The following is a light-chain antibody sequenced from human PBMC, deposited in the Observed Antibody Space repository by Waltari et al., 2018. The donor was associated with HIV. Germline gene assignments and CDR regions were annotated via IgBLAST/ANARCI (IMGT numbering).Light chain of an antibody. Sequence: QSALTQSRSVSGSPGQSITISCTGTTNDVGAYNYVSWYQQHPGRAPKLLIFDPIKRPSGVPDRFSGSKSGNPASLTISGLQAEDDADYYCCSSAGKYTFVFGTGTKVTVL. J-gene: IGLJ1*01. V-gene: IGLV2-11*01. CDR2: DPI. CDR1: TNDVGAYNY. CDR3: CSSAGKYTFV.